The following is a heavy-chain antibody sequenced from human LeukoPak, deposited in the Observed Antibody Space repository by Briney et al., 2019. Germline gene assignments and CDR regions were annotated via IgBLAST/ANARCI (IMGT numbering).Heavy chain of an antibody. J-gene: IGHJ3*02. CDR2: IYYSGST. CDR3: ARQSYYYDSSGYLNNAFDI. Sequence: PSETPSLTCTVSGGSISSYYRSWIRQPPGKGLEWIGYIYYSGSTNYNPSLKSRVTISVDTSKNQFSLKLSSVTAADTAVYYCARQSYYYDSSGYLNNAFDIWGQGTMVTVSS. CDR1: GGSISSYY. V-gene: IGHV4-59*01. D-gene: IGHD3-22*01.